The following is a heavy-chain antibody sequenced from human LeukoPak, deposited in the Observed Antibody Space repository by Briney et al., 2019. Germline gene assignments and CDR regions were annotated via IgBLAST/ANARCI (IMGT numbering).Heavy chain of an antibody. D-gene: IGHD3-22*01. CDR3: ARRVPDDSAPGIAFDI. V-gene: IGHV4-31*03. CDR2: MHYSGDT. J-gene: IGHJ3*02. Sequence: SETLSLTCTVSGGSISYGGYYWTWIRQHPGKGLAWIGYMHYSGDTHYNPSLKSRVTISVDTSKNHFSLKLSSVTAADTAMYYCARRVPDDSAPGIAFDIWGQGTMVTVSS. CDR1: GGSISYGGYY.